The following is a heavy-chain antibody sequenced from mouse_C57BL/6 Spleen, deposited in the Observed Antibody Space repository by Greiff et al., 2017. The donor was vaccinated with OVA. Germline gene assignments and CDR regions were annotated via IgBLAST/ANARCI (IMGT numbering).Heavy chain of an antibody. Sequence: VQLQQSVAELVRPGASVKLSCTASGFNIQNTYMNWVKQRPEKGLEWIGRIDPENGNTNYAPKFKGKATITADKYSNTAYLQLSSLTSEDTAIYYCSMVTTENFDYWGQGTTLTVSS. CDR3: SMVTTENFDY. D-gene: IGHD2-2*01. CDR1: GFNIQNTY. V-gene: IGHV14-3*01. J-gene: IGHJ2*01. CDR2: IDPENGNT.